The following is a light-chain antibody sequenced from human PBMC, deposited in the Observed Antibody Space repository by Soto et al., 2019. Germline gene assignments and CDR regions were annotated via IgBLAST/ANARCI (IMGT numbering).Light chain of an antibody. CDR3: AAWDDRLDVYV. J-gene: IGLJ1*01. CDR2: STS. CDR1: SSNIGSNT. Sequence: QSVLTQPPSASGTPGQIVAISCSGSSSNIGSNTVTWYQQLPGTAPKLLIYSTSQRSSGVPGRFSGSKSGASASLSISGLQSEDEAEYYCAAWDDRLDVYVFGTGTQLTVL. V-gene: IGLV1-44*01.